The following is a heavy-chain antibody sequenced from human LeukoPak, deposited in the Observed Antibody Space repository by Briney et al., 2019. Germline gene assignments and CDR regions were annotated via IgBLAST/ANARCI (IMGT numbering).Heavy chain of an antibody. V-gene: IGHV3-30*04. D-gene: IGHD3-3*01. CDR2: ISYDGSNK. CDR1: GFTFSSYA. J-gene: IGHJ6*02. Sequence: GGSLRLSCAASGFTFSSYAMHWVRQAPGKGLEWVAVISYDGSNKYYADSVKGRSTISRDNSKNTLYLQMNSLRAEDTAVYYCARGGNADALYYDFWSGYYTGRYGMDVWGQGTTVTVSS. CDR3: ARGGNADALYYDFWSGYYTGRYGMDV.